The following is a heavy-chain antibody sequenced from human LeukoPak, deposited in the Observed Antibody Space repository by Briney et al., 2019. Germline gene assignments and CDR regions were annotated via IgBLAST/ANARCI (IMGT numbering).Heavy chain of an antibody. CDR3: ASISAVEFDY. CDR2: ISSSSSYI. Sequence: GGSLRLSCAGSGFTFSSYSMNWVRQAPGKGLEWVSSISSSSSYIYYADSVKGRFTISRDNAKNSLYLQMDSLRAEDTAVYYCASISAVEFDYWGKGTLVTVSS. J-gene: IGHJ4*02. CDR1: GFTFSSYS. D-gene: IGHD6-19*01. V-gene: IGHV3-21*01.